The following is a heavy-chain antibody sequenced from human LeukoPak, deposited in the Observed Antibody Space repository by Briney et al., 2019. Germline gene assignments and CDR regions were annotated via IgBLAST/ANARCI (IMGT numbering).Heavy chain of an antibody. CDR1: GGSISSRSYY. CDR2: IHYSGNT. V-gene: IGHV4-39*01. J-gene: IGHJ5*02. CDR3: ARLYCGGDCYLNP. D-gene: IGHD2-21*02. Sequence: SETLSLTCTVSGGSISSRSYYWGWIRQPPGKGLEWIGIIHYSGNTYYNPSLKSRVTMSVDTSKNQFSLRVSSVTAADTAVYYCARLYCGGDCYLNPWGQGTLVTVSS.